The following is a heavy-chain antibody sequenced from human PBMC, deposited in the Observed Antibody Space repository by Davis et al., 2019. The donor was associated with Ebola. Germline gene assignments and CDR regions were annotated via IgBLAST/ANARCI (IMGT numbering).Heavy chain of an antibody. V-gene: IGHV3-64D*06. D-gene: IGHD1-1*01. CDR3: ARGVPNWNDALDY. CDR1: GFTFTSYA. Sequence: GESLKISCLASGFTFTSYAMHWVRQAPGKGLDYVSSISGNGAVTFYADSVRGRFTISRDNSNNMVFLQMSSLRTEDTAVYYCARGVPNWNDALDYWGQGTLVTVSS. CDR2: ISGNGAVT. J-gene: IGHJ4*02.